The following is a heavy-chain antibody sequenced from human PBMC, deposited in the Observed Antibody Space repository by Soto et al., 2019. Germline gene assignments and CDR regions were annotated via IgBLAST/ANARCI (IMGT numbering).Heavy chain of an antibody. V-gene: IGHV3-33*01. CDR2: IWYDGSNK. CDR3: ARARAYCTNGVCYDYYYYGMDV. D-gene: IGHD2-8*01. Sequence: QVQLVESGGGVVQPGRSLRLSCAASGFTFSSYGMHRVRQAPGKGLEWVAVIWYDGSNKYYADSVKGRFTISRDNSKNTLYLQMNSLRAEDTAVYYCARARAYCTNGVCYDYYYYGMDVWGQGTTVTVSS. J-gene: IGHJ6*02. CDR1: GFTFSSYG.